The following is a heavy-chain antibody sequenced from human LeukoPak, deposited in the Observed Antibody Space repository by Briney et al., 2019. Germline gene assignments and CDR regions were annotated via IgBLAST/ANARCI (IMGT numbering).Heavy chain of an antibody. V-gene: IGHV4-59*08. CDR1: GGSISGYY. CDR2: IYYSGNT. CDR3: ARINWNYFDY. Sequence: SETLSLTCTVSGGSISGYYRSWVRQPPGKGLEWIGYIYYSGNTNYNPSLKSRLTMSADRSGNQFSLNLNSVTAADTAVYYCARINWNYFDYWGQGILVTVSS. D-gene: IGHD1-1*01. J-gene: IGHJ4*02.